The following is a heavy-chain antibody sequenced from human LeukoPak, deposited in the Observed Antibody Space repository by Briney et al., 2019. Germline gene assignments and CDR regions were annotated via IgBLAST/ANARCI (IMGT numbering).Heavy chain of an antibody. J-gene: IGHJ3*02. CDR1: GGTFSSYA. CDR2: IIPILGIA. V-gene: IGHV1-69*04. CDR3: ARDPRRLSREPNVVALDI. Sequence: SVKVSCKASGGTFSSYAISWVRQAPGQGLEWMGRIIPILGIANYAQKFQGRVTTTADKSTSTAYMELSSLRSEDTAVYYCARDPRRLSREPNVVALDIWGQGTMVTVSS. D-gene: IGHD1-14*01.